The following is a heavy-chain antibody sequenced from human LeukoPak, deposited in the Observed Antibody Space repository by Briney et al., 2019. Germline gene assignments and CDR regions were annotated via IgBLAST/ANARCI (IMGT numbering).Heavy chain of an antibody. V-gene: IGHV4-59*01. CDR2: IYYTGST. J-gene: IGHJ5*02. CDR1: GGSISGYY. CDR3: ARGDYGDYDP. Sequence: SETLSLTCTVSGGSISGYYWTWIRQPPGKGLEWIGQIYYTGSTNYNPSLKSRLTMSVDTSKNQFSLRLSSVTPADTAVYYCARGDYGDYDPWGQGTLVTVSS. D-gene: IGHD4-17*01.